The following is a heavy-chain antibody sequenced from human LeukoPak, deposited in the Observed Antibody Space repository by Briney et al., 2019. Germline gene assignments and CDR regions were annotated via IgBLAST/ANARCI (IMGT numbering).Heavy chain of an antibody. V-gene: IGHV4-34*01. CDR3: ATEIAATANGMDV. Sequence: PSETLSLTCAVYGESFSGYYWSWIRQPPGKGLEWIGEINHSGSTNYNPSLKSRVTISVDTSKNQFSLKLSSVTAADTAVYYCATEIAATANGMDVWGQGTTVTVSS. CDR2: INHSGST. D-gene: IGHD6-13*01. CDR1: GESFSGYY. J-gene: IGHJ6*02.